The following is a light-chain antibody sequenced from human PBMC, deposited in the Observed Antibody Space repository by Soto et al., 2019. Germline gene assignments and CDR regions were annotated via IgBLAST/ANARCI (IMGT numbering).Light chain of an antibody. Sequence: EIVMTQSPATLSVSPGERATLSCRASQSVFSSLAWYQQRPGQAPRLLIYGSATRATGIPDRFSGSGSGTEFTLTISRLEPEDFAVYYCQQYGSSLTWTFGQGTKVDIK. J-gene: IGKJ1*01. CDR2: GSA. V-gene: IGKV3-20*01. CDR1: QSVFSSL. CDR3: QQYGSSLTWT.